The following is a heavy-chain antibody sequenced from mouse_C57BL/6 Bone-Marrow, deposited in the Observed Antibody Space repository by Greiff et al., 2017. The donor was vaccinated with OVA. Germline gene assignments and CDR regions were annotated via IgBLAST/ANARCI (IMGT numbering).Heavy chain of an antibody. Sequence: VQLQQPGAELVKPGASVKMSCKASGYTFTSYWMHWVKQRPGRGLEWIGRIDPNSGGTKYNEKFKSKATLTVDKPSSTAYMQLSSLTSEDSAVYYCARRNTTVVAPFAYWGQGTLVTVSA. CDR2: IDPNSGGT. CDR3: ARRNTTVVAPFAY. V-gene: IGHV1-72*01. CDR1: GYTFTSYW. J-gene: IGHJ3*01. D-gene: IGHD1-1*01.